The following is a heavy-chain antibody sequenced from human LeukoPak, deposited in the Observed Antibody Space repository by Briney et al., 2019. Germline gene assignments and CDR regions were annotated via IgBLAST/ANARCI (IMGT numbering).Heavy chain of an antibody. CDR1: GGSISSYY. J-gene: IGHJ6*03. CDR2: IYYSGST. Sequence: PSETLSLTCTVPGGSISSYYWSWIRQPPGKGLEWIGYIYYSGSTNYNPSLKSRVTISVDTSKNQFSLKLSSVTAADTAVYYCARAAVVTPRAYYYYYMDVWGKGTTVTVSS. CDR3: ARAAVVTPRAYYYYYMDV. D-gene: IGHD4-23*01. V-gene: IGHV4-59*01.